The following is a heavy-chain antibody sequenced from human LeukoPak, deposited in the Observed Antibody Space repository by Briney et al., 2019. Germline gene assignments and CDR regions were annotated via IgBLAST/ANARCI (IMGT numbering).Heavy chain of an antibody. CDR2: IYYSGRT. CDR3: ARDEGGRLQWHY. J-gene: IGHJ4*02. Sequence: SETLSLTCTVSGGSISSYYWTWIRQPPGKGLEWIGYIYYSGRTNYNPSLKRRVTISVDTSKNRFSLRLTSVTAADTAVYYCARDEGGRLQWHYWGQGTLVTVSS. V-gene: IGHV4-59*01. D-gene: IGHD4-11*01. CDR1: GGSISSYY.